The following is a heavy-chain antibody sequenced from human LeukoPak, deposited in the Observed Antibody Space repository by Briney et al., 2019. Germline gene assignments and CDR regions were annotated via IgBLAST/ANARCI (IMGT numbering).Heavy chain of an antibody. D-gene: IGHD3-9*01. CDR1: GFTFSSYS. CDR3: ARTLRYFDKSFDY. J-gene: IGHJ4*02. Sequence: GGSLRLSCAASGFTFSSYSMNWVRQAPGKGLEWVSSISSSSSYIYYADSVKGRFTNSRDNAKNSLYLQMNSLRAEDTAVYYCARTLRYFDKSFDYWGQGTLVTVSS. V-gene: IGHV3-21*01. CDR2: ISSSSSYI.